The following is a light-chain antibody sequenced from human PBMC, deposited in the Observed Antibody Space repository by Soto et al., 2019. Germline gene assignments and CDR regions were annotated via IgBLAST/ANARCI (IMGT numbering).Light chain of an antibody. J-gene: IGKJ1*01. CDR2: DAS. Sequence: EIVLTQSPGTLSLSPGERATLSCRASQSVSSSYLAWYQQKPGQAPRLLSYDASSRATGIPDRFSGSGSGTDFTLTISRLEPEDFAVYYCQQYGSSPQTFGRGTKVEIK. CDR1: QSVSSSY. V-gene: IGKV3-20*01. CDR3: QQYGSSPQT.